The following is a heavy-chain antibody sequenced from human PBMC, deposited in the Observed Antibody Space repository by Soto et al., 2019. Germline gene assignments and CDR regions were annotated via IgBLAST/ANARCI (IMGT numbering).Heavy chain of an antibody. Sequence: GGSLRLSCVASGFTVSDNYMGWVRHTPGTGLQLVSLIYTGSTTYSADSVKGRFTISRDSSKNTLYLQMNSLRAEDTAVYYCARGSKISHFDFWGQGTLVTVSS. D-gene: IGHD3-10*01. V-gene: IGHV3-66*01. CDR2: IYTGSTT. CDR3: ARGSKISHFDF. J-gene: IGHJ4*02. CDR1: GFTVSDNY.